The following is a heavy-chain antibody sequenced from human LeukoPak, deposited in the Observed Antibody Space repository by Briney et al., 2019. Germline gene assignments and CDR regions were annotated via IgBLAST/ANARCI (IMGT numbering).Heavy chain of an antibody. CDR2: IYYSGST. CDR3: ARDLAAHDAFDI. V-gene: IGHV4-59*01. Sequence: SETLSLTCTVSGGSISSYYWSWIRQPPGKGLEWIGYIYYSGSTNYNPSLKSRVTISVDTSKNQFSLKLSSVTAADTVVYYCARDLAAHDAFDIWGQGTMVTVSS. CDR1: GGSISSYY. J-gene: IGHJ3*02. D-gene: IGHD2-15*01.